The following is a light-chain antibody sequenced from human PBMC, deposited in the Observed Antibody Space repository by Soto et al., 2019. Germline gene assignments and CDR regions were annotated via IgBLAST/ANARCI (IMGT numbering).Light chain of an antibody. CDR2: EVS. CDR1: TGDVGGYNY. J-gene: IGLJ1*01. V-gene: IGLV2-8*01. Sequence: QSALTQPPSASGSPGQSVTISCTGTTGDVGGYNYVSWYQQHPGKAPKLMFYEVSKRPSGVPDRFSGSKSGNTASLTVSGLQAEDEADYYCSSYAGSNNFVFGTGTKLTVL. CDR3: SSYAGSNNFV.